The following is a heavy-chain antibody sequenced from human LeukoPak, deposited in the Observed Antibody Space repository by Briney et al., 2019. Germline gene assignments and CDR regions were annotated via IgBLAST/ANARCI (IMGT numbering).Heavy chain of an antibody. CDR3: ARHAHHGDHSY. CDR1: GGSISTISSGTYY. D-gene: IGHD2-21*02. CDR2: INYSGNT. J-gene: IGHJ4*02. V-gene: IGHV4-39*01. Sequence: KPSETLSLTCTVSGGSISTISSGTYYWGWIRQPPGKGLEWIGSINYSGNTDYNPSLKSRVTISIDTSKNQFSLKLSSVTAADTAVYYCARHAHHGDHSYWGQGNLVTVSS.